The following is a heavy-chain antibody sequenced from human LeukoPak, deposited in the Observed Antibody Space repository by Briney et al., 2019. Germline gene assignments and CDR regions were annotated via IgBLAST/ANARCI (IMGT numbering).Heavy chain of an antibody. D-gene: IGHD6-19*01. V-gene: IGHV4-59*01. CDR1: GFTFSSYW. Sequence: GSLRLSCAASGFTFSSYWMTWVRQAPGKGLEWIGYIYYSGSTNYNPSLKSRVTISVDTSKNQFSLKLSSVTAADTAVYYCARAYSSGSLFFDYWGQGTLVTVSS. CDR2: IYYSGST. J-gene: IGHJ4*02. CDR3: ARAYSSGSLFFDY.